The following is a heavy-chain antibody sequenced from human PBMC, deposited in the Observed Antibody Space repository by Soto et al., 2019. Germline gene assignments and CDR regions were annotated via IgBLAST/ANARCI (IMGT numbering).Heavy chain of an antibody. CDR1: GFTFSDYY. J-gene: IGHJ3*02. D-gene: IGHD1-1*01. V-gene: IGHV3-11*01. Sequence: GGSLRLSCAASGFTFSDYYMSWIRQAPGKGLEWVSYISSSGSTIYYADSVKGRFTITRDNAKNSLYLQMNSLRAEDTAVYYCARGKTVTTFWHAFDIWGQGTMVTVSS. CDR3: ARGKTVTTFWHAFDI. CDR2: ISSSGSTI.